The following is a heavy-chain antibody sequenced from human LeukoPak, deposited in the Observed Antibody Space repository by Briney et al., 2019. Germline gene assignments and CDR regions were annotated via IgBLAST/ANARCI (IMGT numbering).Heavy chain of an antibody. V-gene: IGHV3-33*01. CDR1: GFTFSSYG. Sequence: GGTLRLSCAASGFTFSSYGMNRVRQAPGKGLERVTVIWFDGSNKYYADSVKGRFTISRDNSKNTLYLQMNSLRAEDTAVYYCARDPYYYDSSGYYGGYYFDYWGQGTLVTVSS. D-gene: IGHD3-22*01. J-gene: IGHJ4*02. CDR3: ARDPYYYDSSGYYGGYYFDY. CDR2: IWFDGSNK.